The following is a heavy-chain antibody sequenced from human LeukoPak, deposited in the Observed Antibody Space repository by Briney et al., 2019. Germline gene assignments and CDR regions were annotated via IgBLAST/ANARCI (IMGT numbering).Heavy chain of an antibody. CDR1: VGSISSSNW. CDR2: IYHSGST. J-gene: IGHJ4*02. V-gene: IGHV4-4*02. Sequence: PSETLSLTCAVSVGSISSSNWWSWVRQPPGKGLERIGEIYHSGSTNYNPSLKSRVTISVDKSKNQFSLKLSSVTAADTAVYYCASIQKWGYYYDSSGSGDYWGQGTLVTVSS. CDR3: ASIQKWGYYYDSSGSGDY. D-gene: IGHD3-22*01.